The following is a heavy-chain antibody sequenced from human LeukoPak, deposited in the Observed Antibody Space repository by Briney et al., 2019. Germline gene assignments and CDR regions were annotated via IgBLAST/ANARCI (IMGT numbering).Heavy chain of an antibody. CDR3: ARDWGVVVPAAIPVGHDY. CDR1: SESFSGYF. Sequence: SETLSLTCAIYSESFSGYFWSWIRQPPGKGLEWIGEINYSGSTNYNPSLKSRVTISVDTSKNQFSLKLSSVTAADTAVYYCARDWGVVVPAAIPVGHDYWGQGTLVTVSS. D-gene: IGHD2-2*02. CDR2: INYSGST. V-gene: IGHV4-34*01. J-gene: IGHJ4*02.